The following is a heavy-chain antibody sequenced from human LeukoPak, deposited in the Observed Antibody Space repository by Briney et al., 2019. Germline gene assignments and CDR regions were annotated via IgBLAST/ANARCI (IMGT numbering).Heavy chain of an antibody. V-gene: IGHV3-13*01. CDR3: ARGGNDYYYYYMDV. Sequence: PGGSLRLSCAASGFTFSSYDMHWVRQATGKGLERVSAIGTAGDTYYPGSVKGRFTISRENAKNSLYLQMNSLRAGDTAVYYCARGGNDYYYYYMDVWGKGTTVTVSS. D-gene: IGHD1-1*01. CDR2: IGTAGDT. CDR1: GFTFSSYD. J-gene: IGHJ6*03.